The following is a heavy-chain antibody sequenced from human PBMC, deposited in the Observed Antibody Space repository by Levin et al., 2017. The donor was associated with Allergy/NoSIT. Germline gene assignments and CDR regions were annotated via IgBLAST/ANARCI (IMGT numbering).Heavy chain of an antibody. Sequence: AASVKVSCKASGYTFTTYYMHWLRQAPGRALEWMGIVYPNSGGTGYKQTFQDRVTMTRDTSTSTVFMELSSLRSEDTAVYYCAREGVGYYDSSGYHFDYWGQGTLVTVSS. CDR3: AREGVGYYDSSGYHFDY. V-gene: IGHV1-46*01. CDR1: GYTFTTYY. J-gene: IGHJ4*02. D-gene: IGHD3-22*01. CDR2: VYPNSGGT.